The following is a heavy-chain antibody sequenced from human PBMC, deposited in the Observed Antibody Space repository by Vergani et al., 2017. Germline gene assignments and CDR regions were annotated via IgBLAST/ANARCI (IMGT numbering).Heavy chain of an antibody. D-gene: IGHD3-10*01. V-gene: IGHV1-18*01. CDR1: GGTFSSYA. CDR2: ISGYNGHT. J-gene: IGHJ6*03. CDR3: ARDKGDYYGSGVYYYMDV. Sequence: QVQLVQSGAEVKKPGSSVKVSCKASGGTFSSYAISWVRQAPGQGLEWMGWISGYNGHTNYAQKFQDRVTMTRATSTITVYMELRSLGSEDTAVYYCARDKGDYYGSGVYYYMDVWGKGTTVTVSS.